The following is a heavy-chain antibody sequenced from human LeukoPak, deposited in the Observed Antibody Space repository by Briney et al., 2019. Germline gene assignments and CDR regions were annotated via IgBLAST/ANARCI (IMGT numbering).Heavy chain of an antibody. CDR2: ISWNSGSI. CDR3: AKDGESRIPEYFQH. V-gene: IGHV3-9*01. Sequence: GGSLRLSCAASGFTFDDYAMPWVRQAPGKGLEWVSGISWNSGSIGYADSVKGRFTISRDNAKNSLYLQINSLRAEDTALYYCAKDGESRIPEYFQHWGQGTLVTVSS. D-gene: IGHD2-2*02. CDR1: GFTFDDYA. J-gene: IGHJ1*01.